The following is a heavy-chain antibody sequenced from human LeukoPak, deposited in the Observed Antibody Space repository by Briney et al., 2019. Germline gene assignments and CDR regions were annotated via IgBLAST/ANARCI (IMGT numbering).Heavy chain of an antibody. J-gene: IGHJ6*03. D-gene: IGHD6-19*01. Sequence: SETLSLTCAVYGGSFSGYYWSWIRQPAGKGLEWIGRIYTSGSTNYNPSLKSRVTMSVDTSKNQFSLKLSSVTAADTAVYYCARDSAYYYYYYMDVWGKGTTVTISS. CDR1: GGSFSGYY. V-gene: IGHV4-4*07. CDR2: IYTSGST. CDR3: ARDSAYYYYYYMDV.